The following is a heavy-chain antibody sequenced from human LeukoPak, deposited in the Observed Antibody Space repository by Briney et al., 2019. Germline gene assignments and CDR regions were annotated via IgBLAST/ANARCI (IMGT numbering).Heavy chain of an antibody. CDR1: GYSFTSYW. J-gene: IGHJ4*02. D-gene: IGHD3-9*01. Sequence: GESLKISCKGSGYSFTSYWIGWVRQMPGKGLEWMGRIDPSDSYTNYSPSFQGHVTISADKSISTAYLQWSSLKASDTAMYYCARHDSTHYDILTGFDYWGQGTLVTVSS. V-gene: IGHV5-10-1*01. CDR2: IDPSDSYT. CDR3: ARHDSTHYDILTGFDY.